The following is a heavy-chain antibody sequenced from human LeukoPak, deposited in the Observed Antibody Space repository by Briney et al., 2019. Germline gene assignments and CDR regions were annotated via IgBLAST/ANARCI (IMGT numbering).Heavy chain of an antibody. J-gene: IGHJ5*02. CDR3: ARGYYDFWSGYPTNWFDP. CDR2: IYTSGST. Sequence: SETLSLTCTVSGGSISSYYWSWIRQPAGKGLEWIGRIYTSGSTNYNPSLKSRVTMSVDTSKNQFSLKLSSVTAADTAVYYCARGYYDFWSGYPTNWFDPWGQGTLVTVSS. CDR1: GGSISSYY. V-gene: IGHV4-4*07. D-gene: IGHD3-3*01.